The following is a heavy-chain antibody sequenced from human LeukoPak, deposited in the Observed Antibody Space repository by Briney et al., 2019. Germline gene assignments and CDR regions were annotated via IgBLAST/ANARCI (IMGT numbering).Heavy chain of an antibody. D-gene: IGHD3-22*01. CDR3: ASYDYYDSSGYCP. Sequence: GGSLRLSCAASGFTFNAFAMHWLRQAPGKGLEWVAVIWFDGSNHYYADSVKGRFTISRDNSKNTLYLQMNSLRAEDTAVYYCASYDYYDSSGYCPWGQGTLVTVSS. CDR2: IWFDGSNH. CDR1: GFTFNAFA. V-gene: IGHV3-33*01. J-gene: IGHJ5*02.